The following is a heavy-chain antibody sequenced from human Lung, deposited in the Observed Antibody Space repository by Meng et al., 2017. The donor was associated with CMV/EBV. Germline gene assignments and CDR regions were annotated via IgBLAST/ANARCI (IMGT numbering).Heavy chain of an antibody. Sequence: GEXXKISCAASGFTFSSYWMSWVRQAPGKGLEWVANIKQDGSEKYYVDSVKGRFTISRDNAKNSLYLQMNSLRAEDTAVYYCARDTGYDDAFDIWGQGKMV. D-gene: IGHD5-12*01. V-gene: IGHV3-7*01. CDR2: IKQDGSEK. CDR1: GFTFSSYW. J-gene: IGHJ3*02. CDR3: ARDTGYDDAFDI.